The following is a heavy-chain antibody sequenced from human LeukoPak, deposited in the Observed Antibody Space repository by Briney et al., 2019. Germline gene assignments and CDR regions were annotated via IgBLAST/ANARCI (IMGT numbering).Heavy chain of an antibody. CDR3: MKEDSDSYGSGSYYNDDH. CDR1: GFTFSSFA. D-gene: IGHD3-10*01. J-gene: IGHJ4*02. CDR2: ISGSGVNT. V-gene: IGHV3-23*01. Sequence: GGSLRLSCAASGFTFSSFAVSWVRQTPGKGLEWVSAISGSGVNTYYAESVKGRFTISRDNSRDTLYLQMNTLRAEDTAVYYCMKEDSDSYGSGSYYNDDHWGQGTLVSVSS.